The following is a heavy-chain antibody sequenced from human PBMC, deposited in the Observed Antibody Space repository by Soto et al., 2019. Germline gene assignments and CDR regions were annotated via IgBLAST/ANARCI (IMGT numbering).Heavy chain of an antibody. CDR3: ARDPGIVASTAAPYYYYYMDV. CDR1: GFTFSSYG. Sequence: GGSLRLSCAASGFTFSSYGMHWVRQAPGKGLEWVAVIWYDGSNKYYADSVKGRFTISRDNSKNTLYLQMNSLRAEDTAVYYCARDPGIVASTAAPYYYYYMDVWGKGTTVTVSS. J-gene: IGHJ6*03. V-gene: IGHV3-33*01. CDR2: IWYDGSNK. D-gene: IGHD1-26*01.